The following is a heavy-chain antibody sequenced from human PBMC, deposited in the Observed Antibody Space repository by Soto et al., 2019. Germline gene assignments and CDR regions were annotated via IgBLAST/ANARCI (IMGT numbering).Heavy chain of an antibody. D-gene: IGHD2-15*01. CDR2: ISAYNGNT. CDR1: GYTFTSYG. J-gene: IGHJ6*04. Sequence: GASVKVSCKASGYTFTSYGISWVRQAPGQGLEWMGWISAYNGNTNYAQKLQGRVTMTTDTSTSTAYMELRSLRSDDTAVYYCARGGGFGYCSGGSCPIGVWGKGTTVTVSS. CDR3: ARGGGFGYCSGGSCPIGV. V-gene: IGHV1-18*01.